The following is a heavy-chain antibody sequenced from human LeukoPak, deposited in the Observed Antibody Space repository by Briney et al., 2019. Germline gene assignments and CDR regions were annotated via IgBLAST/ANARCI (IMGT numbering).Heavy chain of an antibody. CDR3: AKETLGYCSGGSCQGLNY. V-gene: IGHV3-30*18. D-gene: IGHD2-15*01. CDR1: GFTFTIYG. J-gene: IGHJ4*02. Sequence: GGSLRLSCAAPGFTFTIYGMYWVRQAPGKGLEWVAMISYDESNKYYTDSVKGRFTISRDNSKNTLYLQMNSLRAEDTAIYYCAKETLGYCSGGSCQGLNYWGQGTLVTVSS. CDR2: ISYDESNK.